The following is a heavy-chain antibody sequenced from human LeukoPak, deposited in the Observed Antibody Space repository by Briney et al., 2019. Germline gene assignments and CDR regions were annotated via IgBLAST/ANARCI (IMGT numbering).Heavy chain of an antibody. Sequence: LKPSETLSLTCAVYGGSFSGYYWSWTRQPPGTGLEWIGEINHSGSTNYNPSLKSRVTISVDTSKNQFSLKLSSVTAADTAVYYCASVSSSGWYRPDYWGQGTLVTVSS. CDR2: INHSGST. CDR1: GGSFSGYY. J-gene: IGHJ4*02. D-gene: IGHD6-19*01. V-gene: IGHV4-34*01. CDR3: ASVSSSGWYRPDY.